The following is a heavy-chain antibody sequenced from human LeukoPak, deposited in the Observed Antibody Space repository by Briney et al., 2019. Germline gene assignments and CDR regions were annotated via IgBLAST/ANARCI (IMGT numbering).Heavy chain of an antibody. D-gene: IGHD3-3*01. CDR1: GDSISSSGYY. V-gene: IGHV4-39*02. J-gene: IGHJ4*02. CDR2: IYSSGNT. CDR3: AREGGFYRPLDY. Sequence: PSETLSLTCTVSGDSISSSGYYWGWIRQPPGKGLEWIGTIYSSGNTYYNPSLKSRVTISVDTSKNQFSLRLNSVTAADTAVYYCAREGGFYRPLDYSGQGTLVTVSS.